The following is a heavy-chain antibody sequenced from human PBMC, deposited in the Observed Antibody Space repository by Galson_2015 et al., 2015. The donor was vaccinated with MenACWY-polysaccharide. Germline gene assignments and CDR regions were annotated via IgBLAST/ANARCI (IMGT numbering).Heavy chain of an antibody. Sequence: TLSLTCTVTGGSIGSGGYYWSWIRQLPGKDLEWIASIYYSGNTFQNPSLMSRLRISVDTSENQFSLKLSFVTAADTAVYFCARGVDIGMTKLVGEYWGQGALVTVSS. J-gene: IGHJ4*02. CDR3: ARGVDIGMTKLVGEY. CDR2: IYYSGNT. CDR1: GGSIGSGGYY. V-gene: IGHV4-31*03. D-gene: IGHD5-12*01.